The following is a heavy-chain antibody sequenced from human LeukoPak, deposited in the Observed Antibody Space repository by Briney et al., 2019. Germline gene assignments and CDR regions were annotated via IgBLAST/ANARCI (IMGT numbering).Heavy chain of an antibody. J-gene: IGHJ4*02. CDR3: ARGVSANWYVKDH. Sequence: PGGSLRLSCAASGFTFSTYGMHWVRQAPGKGLEWVAFIWYDGSNKYYADSVKGRFTISRNNSKNTLYLQMNSLRAEDTAIYYCARGVSANWYVKDHWGQGTLVTVSS. CDR2: IWYDGSNK. CDR1: GFTFSTYG. D-gene: IGHD1-1*01. V-gene: IGHV3-33*01.